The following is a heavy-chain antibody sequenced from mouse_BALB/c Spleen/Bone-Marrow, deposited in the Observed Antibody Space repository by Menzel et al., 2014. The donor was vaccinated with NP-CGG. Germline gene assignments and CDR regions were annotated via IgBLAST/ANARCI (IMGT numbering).Heavy chain of an antibody. Sequence: DLVEPGASVKLSCKASGYTFTSYWINWIKQRPGQGLEWIVRIAPGSGSTYYNEMFKGKATLIVDTSSSTAYIQLSSLSSEDSAVYFCARGGLHYFDYWGQGTTLTVSS. V-gene: IGHV1S41*01. CDR1: GYTFTSYW. CDR2: IAPGSGST. J-gene: IGHJ2*01. CDR3: ARGGLHYFDY. D-gene: IGHD3-3*01.